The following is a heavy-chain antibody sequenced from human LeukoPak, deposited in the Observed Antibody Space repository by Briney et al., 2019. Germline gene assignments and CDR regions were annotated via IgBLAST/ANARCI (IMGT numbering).Heavy chain of an antibody. CDR2: ISSSSSTI. V-gene: IGHV3-48*01. CDR1: GFTFSSYS. CDR3: ARDHHRRLYDSQARDTFDV. J-gene: IGHJ3*01. Sequence: GGSLRLSCAASGFTFSSYSVNWVRQAPGKGLEWVSYISSSSSTIYYADSVKGRFTVSRDNAKNSLYLQMNSLRAEDTAVYYCARDHHRRLYDSQARDTFDVWGQGTMVTVSS. D-gene: IGHD3-22*01.